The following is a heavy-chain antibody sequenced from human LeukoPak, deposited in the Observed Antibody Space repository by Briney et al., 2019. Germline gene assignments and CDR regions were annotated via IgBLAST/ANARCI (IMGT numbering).Heavy chain of an antibody. V-gene: IGHV4-59*01. D-gene: IGHD3-3*01. CDR3: ASGYHNYYYYYMDV. CDR1: GGSISSYY. Sequence: SETLSLTCTVSGGSISSYYWSWIRQPPGKGLEWIGYIYYSGSTNYNPSLKSRVTISVGTSKNQFSLKLSSVTAADTAVYYCASGYHNYYYYYMDVWGKGTTVTVSS. CDR2: IYYSGST. J-gene: IGHJ6*03.